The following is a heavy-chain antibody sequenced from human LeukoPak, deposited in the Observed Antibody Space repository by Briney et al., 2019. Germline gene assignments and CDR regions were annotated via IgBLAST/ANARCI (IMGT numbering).Heavy chain of an antibody. Sequence: PGGSLRLSCAASGFTFSSDAMTWVRQAPGKGLEWVSGISASASGVITYYADSVKGRFTISRDNSKNTLYLQMNSLRAEDTAVYYCSKDFRYSSGWGQGTLVTVSS. D-gene: IGHD5-18*01. CDR3: SKDFRYSSG. J-gene: IGHJ4*02. CDR1: GFTFSSDA. CDR2: ISASASGVIT. V-gene: IGHV3-23*01.